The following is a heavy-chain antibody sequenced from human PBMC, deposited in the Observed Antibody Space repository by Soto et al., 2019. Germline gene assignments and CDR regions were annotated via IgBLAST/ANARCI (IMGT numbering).Heavy chain of an antibody. CDR3: ARARTSSSWNYFNY. D-gene: IGHD6-13*01. V-gene: IGHV3-53*02. CDR2: IYPGYST. Sequence: EVQLVETGGGLIQPGGSLRLSCAASGFTVDNNYMSWVRQAPGKGLEWVSIIYPGYSTYYADSVKGRFTISRDNSKNTLYLQMNSLRAEDTGVYYCARARTSSSWNYFNYWGQGTLVTVSS. CDR1: GFTVDNNY. J-gene: IGHJ4*02.